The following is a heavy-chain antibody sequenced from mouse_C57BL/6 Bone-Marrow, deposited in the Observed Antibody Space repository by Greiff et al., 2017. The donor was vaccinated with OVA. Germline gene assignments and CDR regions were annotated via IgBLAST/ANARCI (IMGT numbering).Heavy chain of an antibody. CDR3: ARKGDGYYEAY. CDR2: IYPRSGNT. J-gene: IGHJ3*01. D-gene: IGHD2-3*01. V-gene: IGHV1-81*01. CDR1: GYTFTSYG. Sequence: VQLQESGAELARPGASVKLSCKASGYTFTSYGISWVKQRTGQGLEWIGEIYPRSGNTYYNEKFKGKATLTADKSSSTAYMELRSLTSEDSAVYFCARKGDGYYEAYWGQGTLVTVSA.